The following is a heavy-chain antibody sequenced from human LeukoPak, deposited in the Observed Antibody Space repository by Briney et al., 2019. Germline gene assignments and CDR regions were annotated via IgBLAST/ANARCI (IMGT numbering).Heavy chain of an antibody. V-gene: IGHV3-7*01. D-gene: IGHD2-8*01. Sequence: GGSLRLSCAASGFTFSSYWMTWVRQAPGKGLEWVANIKQDGSVKQYVGSVKGRFTISRDNAKNSLYLQMNSLRAEDTAVHYCARDTNGWNDYWGQGTLVTVSS. J-gene: IGHJ4*02. CDR3: ARDTNGWNDY. CDR1: GFTFSSYW. CDR2: IKQDGSVK.